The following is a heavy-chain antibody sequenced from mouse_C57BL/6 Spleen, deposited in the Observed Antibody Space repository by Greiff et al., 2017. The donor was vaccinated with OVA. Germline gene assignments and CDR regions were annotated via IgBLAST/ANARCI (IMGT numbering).Heavy chain of an antibody. CDR2: IRSKSNNYAT. CDR1: GFSFTTYA. D-gene: IGHD1-1*01. V-gene: IGHV10-1*01. Sequence: DVKLVESGGGLVQPKGSLKLSCAASGFSFTTYAMNWVRQAPGKGLEWVARIRSKSNNYATYYADSVKDRFTISRDDSESMLYLQMNNLKTEDTAMYYCVRPFDYYGEAMDYWGQGTSVTVSS. J-gene: IGHJ4*01. CDR3: VRPFDYYGEAMDY.